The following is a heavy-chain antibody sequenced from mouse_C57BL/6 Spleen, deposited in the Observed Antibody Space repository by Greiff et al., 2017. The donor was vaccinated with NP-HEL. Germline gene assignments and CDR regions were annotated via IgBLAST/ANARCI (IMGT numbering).Heavy chain of an antibody. CDR2: INPSNGGT. D-gene: IGHD1-1*01. J-gene: IGHJ1*03. CDR1: GYTFTSYW. CDR3: ARLATVVPYWYFDV. V-gene: IGHV1-53*01. Sequence: QVQLQQPGTELVKPGASVKLSCKASGYTFTSYWMHWVKQRPGQGLEWIGNINPSNGGTNYNEKFKSKATLTVDKSSSTAYMQLSSRTSEDSAVYYCARLATVVPYWYFDVWGTGTTVTVSS.